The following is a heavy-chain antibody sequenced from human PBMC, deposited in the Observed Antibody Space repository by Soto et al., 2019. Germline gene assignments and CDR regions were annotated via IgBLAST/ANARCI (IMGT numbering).Heavy chain of an antibody. Sequence: VPLVESGGGLVQPGGSLRLSCAVSGFTFSDYWMYWVRQAPGKGLVWVSRINSDGSSTSYADSVKGRFTISRDNAKNTLYLQMNSLRAEDTAVYYCVRDIYGGFDYWGQGILVTGSS. CDR3: VRDIYGGFDY. CDR2: INSDGSST. J-gene: IGHJ4*02. CDR1: GFTFSDYW. D-gene: IGHD3-10*01. V-gene: IGHV3-74*01.